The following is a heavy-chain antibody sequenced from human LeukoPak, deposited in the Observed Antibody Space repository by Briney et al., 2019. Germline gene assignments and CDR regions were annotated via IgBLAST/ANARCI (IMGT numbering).Heavy chain of an antibody. J-gene: IGHJ6*04. V-gene: IGHV3-30*18. CDR2: ISYEGSNK. D-gene: IGHD2-2*01. Sequence: VISYEGSNKYYADSVKGRFTVSRDNPKNTLYLQMNSLRTEDTAVYYCAKPASPYCSSNNCPPHAYYHYGMNVWGKGPTVTVSS. CDR3: AKPASPYCSSNNCPPHAYYHYGMNV.